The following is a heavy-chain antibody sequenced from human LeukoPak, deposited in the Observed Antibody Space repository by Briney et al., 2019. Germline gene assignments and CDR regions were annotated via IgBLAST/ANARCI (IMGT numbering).Heavy chain of an antibody. CDR3: TRMTTGHDY. D-gene: IGHD4-17*01. CDR1: GVSFNDYY. Sequence: KSSETLSLTCAVSGVSFNDYYWSWVRQTPGKGLEWIGEINHSGYTNDSPSLESRVTLSIDTSRKQFSLNLRSVTVAGSGIYYCTRMTTGHDYWGQGTLVTVSS. J-gene: IGHJ4*02. CDR2: INHSGYT. V-gene: IGHV4-34*01.